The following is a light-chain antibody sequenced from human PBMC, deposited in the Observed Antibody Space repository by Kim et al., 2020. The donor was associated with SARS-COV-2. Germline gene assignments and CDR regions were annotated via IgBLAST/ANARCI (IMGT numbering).Light chain of an antibody. V-gene: IGKV3-20*01. CDR3: LHYETSPET. CDR1: QGVKNNF. J-gene: IGKJ1*01. Sequence: IVLTQSPDTLSVSPGGRATLSCRASQGVKNNFLAWYQQKSGQAPRLLIYNASRRATGIPDRFSGSGSGTDFILTISGLEPEDFAVYFCLHYETSPETFGQGTKVDIK. CDR2: NAS.